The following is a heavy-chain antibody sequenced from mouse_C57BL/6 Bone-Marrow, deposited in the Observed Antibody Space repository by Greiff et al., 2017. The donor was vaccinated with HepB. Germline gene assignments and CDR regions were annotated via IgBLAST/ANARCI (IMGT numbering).Heavy chain of an antibody. CDR2: INPNYGTT. J-gene: IGHJ4*01. V-gene: IGHV1-39*01. CDR3: ASTRITPYAMDY. CDR1: GYSFTDYN. Sequence: VQLKESGPELVKPGASVKISCKASGYSFTDYNMNWVKQSNGKSLEWIGVINPNYGTTSYNQKFKGKATLTVDKSSSTAYMQLNSLTSEDSAVYYCASTRITPYAMDYWGQGTSVTVSS. D-gene: IGHD2-4*01.